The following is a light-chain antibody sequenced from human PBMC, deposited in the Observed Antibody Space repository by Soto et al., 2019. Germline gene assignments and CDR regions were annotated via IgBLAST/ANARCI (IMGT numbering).Light chain of an antibody. Sequence: DIQMTQSPSSVSASVGDRVSITCRASQGISNWLAWYQQKPGRAPKLLIYTGSSLQSGVPSRFSGTGSWTDFTLTISSLQPEDVATYYCQKANSFPLTFGGGTKVEIK. V-gene: IGKV1-12*01. CDR3: QKANSFPLT. CDR2: TGS. J-gene: IGKJ4*01. CDR1: QGISNW.